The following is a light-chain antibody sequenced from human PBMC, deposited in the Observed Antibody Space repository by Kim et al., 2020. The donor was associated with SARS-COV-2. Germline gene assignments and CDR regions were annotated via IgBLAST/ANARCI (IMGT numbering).Light chain of an antibody. Sequence: YELTQPPSVSVSPGQTASITCSGDKLGDKYASWYQQKPGQSPVVVIFRDNRRPSGIPERFSGSNSGTTATLTISGTQAMDAADYYCQAWDSSIYVFGTGTKVTVL. V-gene: IGLV3-1*01. CDR1: KLGDKY. J-gene: IGLJ1*01. CDR3: QAWDSSIYV. CDR2: RDN.